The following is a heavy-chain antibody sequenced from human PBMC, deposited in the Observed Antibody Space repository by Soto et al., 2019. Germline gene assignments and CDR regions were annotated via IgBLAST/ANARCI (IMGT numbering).Heavy chain of an antibody. V-gene: IGHV3-23*01. CDR1: GFTFSSYN. CDR2: ITGSGVST. J-gene: IGHJ6*04. Sequence: GGSLRLSCAASGFTFSSYNLNWVRQAPGQGLEWVSTITGSGVSTYYADSVKGRFTISRDNSKDRLYLQMNSLRADDTAVSYCDNHAFLFWYTYYSCLDFWRKRTPVTVPS. CDR3: DNHAFLFWYTYYSCLDF. D-gene: IGHD6-13*01.